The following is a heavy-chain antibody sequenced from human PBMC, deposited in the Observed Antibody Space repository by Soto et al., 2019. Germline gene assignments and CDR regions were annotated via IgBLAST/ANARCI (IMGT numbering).Heavy chain of an antibody. D-gene: IGHD4-17*01. CDR1: GFTFSSYA. V-gene: IGHV3-23*01. Sequence: QPGGSLRLSCAASGFTFSSYAMGWVRQAPGKGLEWVSSISGIGHSTYYADSVKGRFTISRDNSKNTLYLHVDSLRAEDTAVYYCARDNYGNDYWGQGTLVTVSS. CDR2: ISGIGHST. CDR3: ARDNYGNDY. J-gene: IGHJ4*02.